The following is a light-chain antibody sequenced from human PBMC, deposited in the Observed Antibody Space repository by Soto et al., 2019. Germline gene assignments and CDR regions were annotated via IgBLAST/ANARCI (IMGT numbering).Light chain of an antibody. Sequence: PPVHQKKRGTLSCRARPRVRRYFAWSHHKPRQAPRLLIFGASTRATGIPARFSGSGSVIEFTLNMGCVQSVEFGVSYCNEYKIWAAISFGDGTRLEIK. CDR2: GAS. V-gene: IGKV3-15*01. J-gene: IGKJ5*01. CDR1: PRVRRY. CDR3: NEYKIWAAIS.